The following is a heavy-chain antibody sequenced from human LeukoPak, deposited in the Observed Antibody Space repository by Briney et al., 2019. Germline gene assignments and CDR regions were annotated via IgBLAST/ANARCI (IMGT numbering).Heavy chain of an antibody. V-gene: IGHV4-59*01. J-gene: IGHJ3*02. Sequence: SETLSLTCTVSGGSISSYYWSWIRQPPGKGLEWIGYIYYSGSTNYNPSLKSRVTISVDTSKNQFSLKLSFVTAADTAVYYCATSYPYYDFWSGYYRRHDAFDIWGQGTMVTVSS. CDR2: IYYSGST. CDR1: GGSISSYY. D-gene: IGHD3-3*01. CDR3: ATSYPYYDFWSGYYRRHDAFDI.